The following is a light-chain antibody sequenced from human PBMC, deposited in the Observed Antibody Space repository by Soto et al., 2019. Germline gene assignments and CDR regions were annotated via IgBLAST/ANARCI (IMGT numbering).Light chain of an antibody. CDR1: QGIGGY. J-gene: IGKJ4*01. V-gene: IGKV1-9*01. CDR2: AAS. Sequence: DIQLTQSPSFLSASVGDRVTITCRASQGIGGYLSWYQQKSGKAPKLLMYAASTLQSGVPSRFIGSGSGTEFTLTINSLQPEDFATYYCQQINSYPRTFGGGTKVEIK. CDR3: QQINSYPRT.